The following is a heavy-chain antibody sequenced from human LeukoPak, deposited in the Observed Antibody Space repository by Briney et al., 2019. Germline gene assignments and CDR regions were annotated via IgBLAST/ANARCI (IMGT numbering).Heavy chain of an antibody. J-gene: IGHJ4*02. D-gene: IGHD4/OR15-4a*01. Sequence: PSETLSLTCTVSSGSISGYFWSWIRQPPGKVLEWIGYIHYSGTTNYNPSLKSRVTMSVDTSKNQFSLKVSSVTAADTAVYYCARMGAIAGASANPDYWGQGTLVTVSS. CDR1: SGSISGYF. CDR3: ARMGAIAGASANPDY. V-gene: IGHV4-59*01. CDR2: IHYSGTT.